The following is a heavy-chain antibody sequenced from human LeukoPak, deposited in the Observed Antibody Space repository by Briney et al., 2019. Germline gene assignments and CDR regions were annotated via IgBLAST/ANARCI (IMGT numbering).Heavy chain of an antibody. CDR2: IYPDDSDT. V-gene: IGHV5-51*03. Sequence: GEPLKISCKASGYSFTSYWIAWVRQMPGKGLESMGIIYPDDSDTKYSPSFQGQVTISADESISTAYLQWSSLKASDTAMYYCARPFSGSYYSGGFDIWGQGTMVTVSS. J-gene: IGHJ3*02. CDR3: ARPFSGSYYSGGFDI. CDR1: GYSFTSYW. D-gene: IGHD1-26*01.